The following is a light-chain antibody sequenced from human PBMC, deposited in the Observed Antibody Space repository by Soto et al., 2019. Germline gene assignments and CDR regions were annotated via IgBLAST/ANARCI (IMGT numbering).Light chain of an antibody. J-gene: IGKJ3*01. Sequence: EIVLTRSPGTLSLSPGERATLSCRASQSVSSSYLAWYQQKPGQAPRLLIYGASSRATGIPDRFSGSGSGTDFTLTISRLEPEDFAVYYCQQYGSSPRFTFGPGTKVDIK. CDR1: QSVSSSY. CDR2: GAS. V-gene: IGKV3-20*01. CDR3: QQYGSSPRFT.